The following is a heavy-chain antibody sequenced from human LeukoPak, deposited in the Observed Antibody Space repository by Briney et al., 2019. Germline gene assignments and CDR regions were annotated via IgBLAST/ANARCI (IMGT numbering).Heavy chain of an antibody. V-gene: IGHV3-15*01. CDR2: IKSKTDGGTT. CDR1: GFTFSNAW. D-gene: IGHD3-3*01. Sequence: GGSLRLSCAASGFTFSNAWMSWVRQAPGKGLEWVGRIKSKTDGGTTDYAAPVKGRFTISRDDSKNTLYLQMNSLKTEDTAVYYCVARITIFGEAPGYFDYWGQGTLVTVSS. CDR3: VARITIFGEAPGYFDY. J-gene: IGHJ4*02.